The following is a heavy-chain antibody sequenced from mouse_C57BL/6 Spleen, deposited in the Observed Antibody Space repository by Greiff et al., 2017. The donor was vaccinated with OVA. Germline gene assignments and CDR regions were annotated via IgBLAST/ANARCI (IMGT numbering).Heavy chain of an antibody. CDR3: ARRGYSFDY. V-gene: IGHV1-50*01. Sequence: QVQLQQPGAELVKPGASVTLSCTASGYTFTSYWLQWVNPRPGPGLAWIGEIDPSASYTNYNQKFKGKATLTVDTSSSTAYMQLSSLTSEDSAVYYCARRGYSFDYWGQGTTLTVSS. J-gene: IGHJ2*01. CDR1: GYTFTSYW. CDR2: IDPSASYT.